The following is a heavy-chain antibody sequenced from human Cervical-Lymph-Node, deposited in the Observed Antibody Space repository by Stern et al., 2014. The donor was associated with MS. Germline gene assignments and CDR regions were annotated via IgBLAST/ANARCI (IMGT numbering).Heavy chain of an antibody. CDR1: EFTLSDHY. J-gene: IGHJ6*02. D-gene: IGHD1-26*01. CDR3: ARVPSGSYGYVMDV. Sequence: EVQLVESGGGLVQPGGSLRLSCAASEFTLSDHYIDWVRQAPGKGLEWVGHSRNKANSYTTEYAASVKGRFTISRDDSKNSLYLQMNSLKTEDTAVYYCARVPSGSYGYVMDVWGQGTTVTVSS. V-gene: IGHV3-72*01. CDR2: SRNKANSYTT.